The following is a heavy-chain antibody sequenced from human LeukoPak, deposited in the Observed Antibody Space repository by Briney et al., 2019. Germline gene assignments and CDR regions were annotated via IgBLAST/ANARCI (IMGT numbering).Heavy chain of an antibody. V-gene: IGHV1-2*02. CDR1: GYTFTDYY. D-gene: IGHD3-3*01. CDR2: INLNSGDT. Sequence: ASVKLCCTASGYTFTDYYVHWVRQAPGQGLEWMGWINLNSGDTNYALKFQGRVTMTRDTSISKAYMELSRLKPDDAAVYFCARRDFWMGFDYWGQGSLVTVSS. CDR3: ARRDFWMGFDY. J-gene: IGHJ4*02.